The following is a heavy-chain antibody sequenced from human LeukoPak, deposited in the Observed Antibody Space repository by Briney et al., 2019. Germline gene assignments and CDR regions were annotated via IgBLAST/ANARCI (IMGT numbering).Heavy chain of an antibody. Sequence: ASVKVSCKASGYTFTGYYMHWVRQAPGQGLEWMGWISAYNGNTNYAQKLQGRVTMTTDTSTSTAYMELRSLRSDDTAVYYCARVAVPESGTIAAWSDWGQGTLVTVSS. CDR3: ARVAVPESGTIAAWSD. CDR1: GYTFTGYY. D-gene: IGHD6-13*01. V-gene: IGHV1-18*04. J-gene: IGHJ4*02. CDR2: ISAYNGNT.